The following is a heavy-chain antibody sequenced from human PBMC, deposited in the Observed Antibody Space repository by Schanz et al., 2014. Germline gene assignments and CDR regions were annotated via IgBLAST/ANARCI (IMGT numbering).Heavy chain of an antibody. CDR1: GFVFRTFA. Sequence: DVQLLESGGGLVQPGESLRLSCAASGFVFRTFAMYWVRQAPGKGLEWVSAITGSGSKTYYADSVKGRFTIARDNSKNTLYLQMNSLRAEDTAVYYCAKDQGSYGSGSYSYFDYWGQGTLATVSS. D-gene: IGHD3-10*01. CDR2: ITGSGSKT. J-gene: IGHJ4*02. V-gene: IGHV3-23*01. CDR3: AKDQGSYGSGSYSYFDY.